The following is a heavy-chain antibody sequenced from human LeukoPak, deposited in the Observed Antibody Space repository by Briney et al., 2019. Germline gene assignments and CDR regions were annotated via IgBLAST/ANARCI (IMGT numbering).Heavy chain of an antibody. CDR1: GIPCRSYS. CDR3: ARDGVRGFTATTPFDY. V-gene: IGHV3-21*01. CDR2: ISSSGNNI. J-gene: IGHJ4*02. D-gene: IGHD4-17*01. Sequence: SGGPLRLSCAASGIPCRSYSMNWVRQAPRKGLEWVSSISSSGNNIYYADSVKGRFTISRDNAKNSLSLQMNSLRVEDTAVYYCARDGVRGFTATTPFDYWGPGTLVTVSS.